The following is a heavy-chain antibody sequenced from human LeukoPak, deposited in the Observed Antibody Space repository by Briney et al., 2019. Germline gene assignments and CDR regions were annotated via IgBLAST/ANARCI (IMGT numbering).Heavy chain of an antibody. V-gene: IGHV3-33*01. CDR1: GFTFSSYG. Sequence: GSLRLSCAASGFTFSSYGMHWVRQAPGKGLEWVAVIWYDGSNKYYADSVKGRFTISRDNSKNTLYLQMNSLGAEDTAVYYCARDSSGPLDYWGQETLVTVSS. CDR3: ARDSSGPLDY. CDR2: IWYDGSNK. D-gene: IGHD6-19*01. J-gene: IGHJ4*02.